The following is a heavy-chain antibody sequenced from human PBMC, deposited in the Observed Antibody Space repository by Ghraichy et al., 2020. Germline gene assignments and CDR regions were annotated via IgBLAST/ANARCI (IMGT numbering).Heavy chain of an antibody. D-gene: IGHD1-26*01. CDR2: IYYSGKT. V-gene: IGHV4-39*01. Sequence: GSLRLSCTVSGGSIRIGTYYWGWLRQSPGKGLEWIGSIYYSGKTYYNPSLESRLTLSVDTSKNQFSLNLNSVTAADTAVYYCARHSIVTSGPDYWGQGKLVIVSS. J-gene: IGHJ4*02. CDR1: GGSIRIGTYY. CDR3: ARHSIVTSGPDY.